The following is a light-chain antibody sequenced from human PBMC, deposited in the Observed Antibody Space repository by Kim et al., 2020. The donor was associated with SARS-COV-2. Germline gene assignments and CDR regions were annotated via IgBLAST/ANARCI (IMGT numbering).Light chain of an antibody. Sequence: GQSVTISCTGTDGDVGGYDTVSWYQQHPGRAPKLMIYGVNKRPSGVPDRFSGSKSGNTASLTVSGLQADDEADYYCSSYAGRNNLLFGGGTKVTVL. CDR1: DGDVGGYDT. V-gene: IGLV2-8*01. CDR2: GVN. CDR3: SSYAGRNNLL. J-gene: IGLJ3*02.